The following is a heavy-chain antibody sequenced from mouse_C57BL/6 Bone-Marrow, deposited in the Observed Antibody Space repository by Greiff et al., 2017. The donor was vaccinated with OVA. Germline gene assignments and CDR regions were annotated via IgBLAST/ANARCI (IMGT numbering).Heavy chain of an antibody. V-gene: IGHV1-59*01. CDR2: IDPSDSYT. J-gene: IGHJ2*01. Sequence: VQLQQPGAELVRPGTSVKLSCKASGYTFTSYWMHRVKQRPGQGLEWIGVIDPSDSYTNYNQKFKGKATLTVDTSSSTAYMQLSSLTSEDSAVDYCARGDYYVYFDYWGQGTTLTVSS. CDR1: GYTFTSYW. CDR3: ARGDYYVYFDY. D-gene: IGHD1-1*01.